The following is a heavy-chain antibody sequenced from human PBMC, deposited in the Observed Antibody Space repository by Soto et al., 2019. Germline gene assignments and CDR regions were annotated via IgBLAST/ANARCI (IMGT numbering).Heavy chain of an antibody. D-gene: IGHD6-19*01. CDR1: GGSISSGGYY. CDR2: IYYSGST. J-gene: IGHJ5*02. Sequence: SETLSLTCTVSGGSISSGGYYWSWIRQHPGKGLEWIGYIYYSGSTYYNPSLKSRVTISVDTSKNQFSLKLSSVTAADTAVYYCARSLNSSGWYWFDPWGQGTLVTVSS. CDR3: ARSLNSSGWYWFDP. V-gene: IGHV4-31*03.